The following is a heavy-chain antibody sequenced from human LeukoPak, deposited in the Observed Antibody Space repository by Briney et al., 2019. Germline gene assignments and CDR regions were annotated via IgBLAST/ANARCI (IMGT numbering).Heavy chain of an antibody. CDR1: GFTFNDHY. CDR2: ISGDGGDI. D-gene: IGHD2-21*01. CDR3: VRDITAPGDFLYFDY. V-gene: IGHV3-11*01. J-gene: IGHJ4*02. Sequence: PGGCLSLSCAASGFTFNDHYMTWIRLSPGKGLEWLSFISGDGGDISYADSVRGRFAVSRDNARKSVFLQMSSLRVEDTAVYYCVRDITAPGDFLYFDYWGRGTLVTVSS.